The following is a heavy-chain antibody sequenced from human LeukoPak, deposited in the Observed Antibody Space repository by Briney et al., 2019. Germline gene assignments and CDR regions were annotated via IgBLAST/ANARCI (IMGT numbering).Heavy chain of an antibody. CDR3: ARRDFWSGPPRDSSGYYYR. CDR2: INHSGST. Sequence: SETLSLTCAVYGGSFSGYYWSWIRQPPGKGLEWIGEINHSGSTNYNPSLKSRVTISVDTSKNQFSLKLSSVTAADTAVYYCARRDFWSGPPRDSSGYYYRWGQGTLVTVSS. J-gene: IGHJ4*02. V-gene: IGHV4-34*01. CDR1: GGSFSGYY. D-gene: IGHD3-22*01.